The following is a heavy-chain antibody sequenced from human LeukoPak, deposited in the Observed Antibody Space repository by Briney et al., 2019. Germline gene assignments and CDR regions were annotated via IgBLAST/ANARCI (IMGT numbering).Heavy chain of an antibody. J-gene: IGHJ4*02. CDR1: GFIFSTYG. CDR3: AKGGGYGSGTYSED. Sequence: GGSLRLSCAASGFIFSTYGMTWFRQAPGRGREWVSGISGSGLNTYYADSVKGRFTSSRDNSKNMLYLQMNSLRAEDTAVYYCAKGGGYGSGTYSEDWGQGILVTVSS. CDR2: ISGSGLNT. D-gene: IGHD3-10*01. V-gene: IGHV3-23*01.